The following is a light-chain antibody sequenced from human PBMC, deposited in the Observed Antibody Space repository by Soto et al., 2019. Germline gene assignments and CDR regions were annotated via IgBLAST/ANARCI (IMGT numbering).Light chain of an antibody. CDR1: QNINSW. V-gene: IGKV1-5*03. Sequence: DIQMTQSPSTLSASVGDRVTITCRASQNINSWLAWYQQKPGRAPKLLIYKASSLESGVPSRFSGSGSGTEFTLTISSLQPDDFANYYCQQYNGYSQTFGQGTKVELK. CDR3: QQYNGYSQT. CDR2: KAS. J-gene: IGKJ1*01.